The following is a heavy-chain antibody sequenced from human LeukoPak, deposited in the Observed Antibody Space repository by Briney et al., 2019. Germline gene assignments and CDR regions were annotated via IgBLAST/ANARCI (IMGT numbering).Heavy chain of an antibody. Sequence: ASVKVSCKASGGTFSSYAISWVRQATGQGLEWMGWMNPNSGNTGYAPKFQGRVTMTRNTSISTAYMDLSSLRSEDTAVYYCARGAMVRGVRSGDWFDPWGQGTLVTVSS. CDR3: ARGAMVRGVRSGDWFDP. CDR1: GGTFSSYA. J-gene: IGHJ5*02. CDR2: MNPNSGNT. V-gene: IGHV1-8*02. D-gene: IGHD3-10*01.